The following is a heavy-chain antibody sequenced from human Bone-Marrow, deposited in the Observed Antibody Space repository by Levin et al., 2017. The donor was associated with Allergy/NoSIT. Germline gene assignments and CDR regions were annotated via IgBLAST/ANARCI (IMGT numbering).Heavy chain of an antibody. CDR1: GYTFTSYA. D-gene: IGHD6-13*01. Sequence: ASVKVSCKASGYTFTSYAMHWVRQAPGQRLEWMGWINAGNGNTKYSQKFQGRVTITRDTSASTAYMELSSLRSEDTAVYYCARRGIAAPGGRYYYYYGMDVWGQGTTVTVSS. CDR2: INAGNGNT. CDR3: ARRGIAAPGGRYYYYYGMDV. J-gene: IGHJ6*02. V-gene: IGHV1-3*01.